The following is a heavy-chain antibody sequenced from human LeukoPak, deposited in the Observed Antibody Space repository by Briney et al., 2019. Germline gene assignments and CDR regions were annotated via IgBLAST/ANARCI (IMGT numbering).Heavy chain of an antibody. V-gene: IGHV3-15*01. D-gene: IGHD2-2*01. J-gene: IGHJ4*02. CDR2: IKNKSNGETT. Sequence: PGGSLRLSCAASGFIFSSAWMTWVRQAPGKGLEWVGHIKNKSNGETTDYAAPVKGRFIISRDDSKNTLYLQMNSLRTEGTAVYYCARGLRTSTSCYQGPFDFWGQGTLVTVSS. CDR3: ARGLRTSTSCYQGPFDF. CDR1: GFIFSSAW.